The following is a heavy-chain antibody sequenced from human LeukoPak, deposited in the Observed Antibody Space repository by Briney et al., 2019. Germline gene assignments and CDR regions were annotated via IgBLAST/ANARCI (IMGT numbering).Heavy chain of an antibody. CDR3: ARDKGAPYGSGSYPTYYYYGMDV. D-gene: IGHD3-10*01. CDR1: GGSISSYY. J-gene: IGHJ6*02. CDR2: IYTSGST. Sequence: SETLSLTCTVSGGSISSYYWSWIRQPAGKGLEWIGRIYTSGSTNYNPSLKSRVTMSVDTSKNQFSLKLSSVTAADTAVYYCARDKGAPYGSGSYPTYYYYGMDVWGQGTTVTVSS. V-gene: IGHV4-4*07.